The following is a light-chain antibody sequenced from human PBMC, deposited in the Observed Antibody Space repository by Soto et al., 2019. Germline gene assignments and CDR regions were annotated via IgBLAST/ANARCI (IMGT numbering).Light chain of an antibody. Sequence: EVVLTQSPGTLSLSPGESATLSCRASQSVSSNYLAWYQQKPGQAPRLLIYGVSTRATGIPDRFSGSGSGTDFFLTISRLEPEDFALYYCQQYFTSPLTFGGGTKVDIK. CDR1: QSVSSNY. CDR2: GVS. J-gene: IGKJ4*01. CDR3: QQYFTSPLT. V-gene: IGKV3-20*01.